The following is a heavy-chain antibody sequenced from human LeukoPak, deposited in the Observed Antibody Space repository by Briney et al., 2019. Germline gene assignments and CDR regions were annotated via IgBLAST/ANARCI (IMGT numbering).Heavy chain of an antibody. Sequence: SETLSLTCTVSGGSISSYYWSWIRQPPGKGLEWIGYIYHSGSTYYNPSLKSRVTISVDRSKSQFSLKLSSVTAADTAVYYCASYYGYQFDYWGQGTLVTVSS. V-gene: IGHV4-59*12. CDR1: GGSISSYY. CDR2: IYHSGST. D-gene: IGHD3-10*01. CDR3: ASYYGYQFDY. J-gene: IGHJ4*02.